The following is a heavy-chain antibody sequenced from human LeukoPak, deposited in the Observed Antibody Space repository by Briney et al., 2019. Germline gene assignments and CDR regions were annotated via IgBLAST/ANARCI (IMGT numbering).Heavy chain of an antibody. Sequence: GSLRLSCAASGLTVSDSYMSWVRQAPGKGLEWVSIIYDSGNTCYADSVKGRFTISRDNSKNTLFLQMNSLRAEDTAVYYCARGITNIAAGDYWGQGTLVTVSS. V-gene: IGHV3-53*01. CDR2: IYDSGNT. CDR1: GLTVSDSY. J-gene: IGHJ4*02. D-gene: IGHD6-25*01. CDR3: ARGITNIAAGDY.